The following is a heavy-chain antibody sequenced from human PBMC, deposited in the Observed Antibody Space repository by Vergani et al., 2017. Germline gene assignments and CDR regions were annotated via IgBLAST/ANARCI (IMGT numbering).Heavy chain of an antibody. J-gene: IGHJ4*02. V-gene: IGHV4-61*08. CDR2: IYYSGST. D-gene: IGHD3-3*01. Sequence: QVQLQESGPGLVKPSETLSLTCTVSGGSVSSGGYYWSWIRQPPGKGLEWIGYIYYSGSTNYNPSLKSRVTISVDTSKNQFSLKLSSVTAADTAVYYCARGSYYDFWSGYPRGYFDYWGQGTLVTVSS. CDR1: GGSVSSGGYY. CDR3: ARGSYYDFWSGYPRGYFDY.